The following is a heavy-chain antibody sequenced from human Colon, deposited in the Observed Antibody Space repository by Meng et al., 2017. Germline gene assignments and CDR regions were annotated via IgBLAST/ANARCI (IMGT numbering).Heavy chain of an antibody. CDR1: GASVSNGSYY. J-gene: IGHJ4*02. D-gene: IGHD4-17*01. CDR2: IYYNGLT. V-gene: IGHV4-61*01. Sequence: SETLSLTCTVSGASVSNGSYYWSWMRQPPGKQLEWIGYIYYNGLTNYNPSLKSRFTMSLDTSKNQFSLKLSSVTAADSAVYYCARVSGDFDECYFGSWGQGTLVTVSS. CDR3: ARVSGDFDECYFGS.